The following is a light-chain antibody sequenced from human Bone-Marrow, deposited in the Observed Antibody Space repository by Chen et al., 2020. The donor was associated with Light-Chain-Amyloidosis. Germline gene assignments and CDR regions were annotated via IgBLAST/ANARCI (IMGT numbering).Light chain of an antibody. CDR2: DVS. CDR1: SSDIGVYNY. CDR3: SSYSSSTSWV. Sequence: QSALTQPASVSGSPGQSITISCTGTSSDIGVYNYVSWYQQHPGKAPRLIIYDVSDRPSGVSNRFSGAKSGNTASLTISGLQAEDEAYYHCSSYSSSTSWVFGGVTNLAVL. J-gene: IGLJ3*02. V-gene: IGLV2-14*03.